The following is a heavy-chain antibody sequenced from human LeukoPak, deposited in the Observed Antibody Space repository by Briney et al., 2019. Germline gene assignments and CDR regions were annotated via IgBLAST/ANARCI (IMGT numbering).Heavy chain of an antibody. D-gene: IGHD2-2*01. Sequence: GGSLRLSCAASGFTFSSYSMNWVRQAPGKGLEWVSSISSSSSYIYYADSVKGRFTISRDNAKNSLYLQMNSLRAEDTAVYYCARGCSSTSCRDYWGQGTLVTVCS. CDR1: GFTFSSYS. CDR3: ARGCSSTSCRDY. V-gene: IGHV3-21*01. J-gene: IGHJ4*02. CDR2: ISSSSSYI.